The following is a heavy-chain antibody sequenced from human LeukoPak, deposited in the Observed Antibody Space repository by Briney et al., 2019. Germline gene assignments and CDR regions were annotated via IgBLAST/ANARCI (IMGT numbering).Heavy chain of an antibody. Sequence: PGRSLRLSCAASGFTFSNYGMHWVRQAPGKGLEWVTLISYDGSDKYYADSVRGRFTISRDNSKNTLYLQMNSLRAEDTALYYCAKDLSSGSSIYGMDVWGQGTTVTGSS. V-gene: IGHV3-30*18. CDR1: GFTFSNYG. J-gene: IGHJ6*02. CDR2: ISYDGSDK. CDR3: AKDLSSGSSIYGMDV. D-gene: IGHD3-10*02.